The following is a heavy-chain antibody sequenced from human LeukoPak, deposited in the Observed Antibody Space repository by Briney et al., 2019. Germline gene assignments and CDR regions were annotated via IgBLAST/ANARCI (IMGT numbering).Heavy chain of an antibody. V-gene: IGHV4-39*01. Sequence: SETLSLTCTVSGGSISSSSYYWGWIRQPPGKGLEWIGSIYYSGSTYYNPSLKSRVTISVDTSKNQFSLKPSSVTAADTAVYYCARRRRELLHTGVDYWGQGTLVTVSS. J-gene: IGHJ4*02. CDR2: IYYSGST. CDR1: GGSISSSSYY. CDR3: ARRRRELLHTGVDY. D-gene: IGHD1-26*01.